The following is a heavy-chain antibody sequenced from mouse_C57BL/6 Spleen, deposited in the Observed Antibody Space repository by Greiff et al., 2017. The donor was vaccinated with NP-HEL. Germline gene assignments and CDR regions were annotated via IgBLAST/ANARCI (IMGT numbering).Heavy chain of an antibody. D-gene: IGHD2-1*01. CDR3: ARENGTYAGSAMDY. J-gene: IGHJ4*01. Sequence: EVNVVESGGGLVKPGGSLKLSCAASGFTFSDYGMHWVRQAPEKGLEWVAYISSGSSTIYYADTVKGRCTISRDNAKNTMFLQMTSLRSEDTAMYYGARENGTYAGSAMDYWGQGTSVTVSS. V-gene: IGHV5-17*01. CDR1: GFTFSDYG. CDR2: ISSGSSTI.